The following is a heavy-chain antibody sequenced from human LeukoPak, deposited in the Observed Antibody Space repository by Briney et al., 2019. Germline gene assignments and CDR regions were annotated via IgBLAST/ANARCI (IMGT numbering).Heavy chain of an antibody. Sequence: ASVKVSCKASGYTFTGYYMHWVRQAPGQGLEWMGWINPNSGGTNYAQKFQGRVTMTRDTSISIAYMELSRLRSDDTAVYYCARDPGYSYGSIDYWGQGPLVTVSS. CDR1: GYTFTGYY. CDR3: ARDPGYSYGSIDY. D-gene: IGHD5-18*01. V-gene: IGHV1-2*02. J-gene: IGHJ4*02. CDR2: INPNSGGT.